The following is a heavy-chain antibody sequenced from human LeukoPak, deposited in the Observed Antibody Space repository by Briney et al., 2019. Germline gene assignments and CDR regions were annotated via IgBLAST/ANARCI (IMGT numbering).Heavy chain of an antibody. CDR2: INPNSGGT. CDR1: GYTFTGYY. CDR3: ARGMVTVAGTELLVFFDY. V-gene: IGHV1-2*02. Sequence: ASVKVSCKASGYTFTGYYMHWVRQAPGQGLEWMGWINPNSGGTNYAQKFQGRVNMTRDTSISTAYMQLRRLRSDDTAVYYCARGMVTVAGTELLVFFDYWGQGTLVTVSS. D-gene: IGHD6-19*01. J-gene: IGHJ4*02.